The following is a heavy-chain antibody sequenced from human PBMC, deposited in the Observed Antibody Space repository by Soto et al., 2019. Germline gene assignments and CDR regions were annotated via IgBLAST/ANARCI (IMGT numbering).Heavy chain of an antibody. Sequence: QVQLQESGPGLVRPSGTLSLTCAVSGDSIIGTGWWSWVRQSPGEGLAWIGEVYHSGATNYNPSLKSRVTRSVDTSRNQFSLSLCSVTAADPAVYYCVRNGYYSLDVWGQGTTVTVSS. CDR2: VYHSGAT. CDR3: VRNGYYSLDV. D-gene: IGHD3-22*01. CDR1: GDSIIGTGW. J-gene: IGHJ6*02. V-gene: IGHV4-4*02.